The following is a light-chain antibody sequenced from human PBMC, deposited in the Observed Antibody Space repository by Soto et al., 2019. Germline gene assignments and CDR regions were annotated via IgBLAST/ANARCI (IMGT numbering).Light chain of an antibody. Sequence: QSVLTQPASVSGSPGQSITISCTGTSSTVGGFNVVSWYQQHPGKAPKVIIYQGIKRPSGVSNRFSGSNSGSTASLTISGLQAEDEADYYCCSYVGAPTDVFGTRTKVTVL. CDR2: QGI. CDR1: SSTVGGFNV. CDR3: CSYVGAPTDV. J-gene: IGLJ1*01. V-gene: IGLV2-23*01.